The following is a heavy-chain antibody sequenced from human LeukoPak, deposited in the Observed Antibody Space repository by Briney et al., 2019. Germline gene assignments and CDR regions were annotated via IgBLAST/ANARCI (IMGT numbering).Heavy chain of an antibody. CDR3: ARVTGYMTEDYFDY. Sequence: ASVKVSCKASGHTFTSYDINWVRQATGQGLEWMGWMNPNSGNTAYAQKFQGRVTMTRNTSISTAYMELSSLRSEDTAVYYCARVTGYMTEDYFDYWGQGTLITVSS. D-gene: IGHD6-13*01. J-gene: IGHJ4*02. CDR2: MNPNSGNT. V-gene: IGHV1-8*02. CDR1: GHTFTSYD.